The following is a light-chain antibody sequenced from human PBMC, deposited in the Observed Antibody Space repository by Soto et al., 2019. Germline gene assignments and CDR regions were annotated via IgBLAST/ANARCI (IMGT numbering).Light chain of an antibody. CDR2: GAS. CDR1: QNIISN. CDR3: QQYGSSSRT. Sequence: EIVMTQSPATLSVSPGERATLSCRANQNIISNLAWYQQKPGQAPRLLIYGASTRATGVPARFSGGGSGTDFTLSINRLEPEDFAVYYCQQYGSSSRTFGQGTKVDI. J-gene: IGKJ1*01. V-gene: IGKV3-15*01.